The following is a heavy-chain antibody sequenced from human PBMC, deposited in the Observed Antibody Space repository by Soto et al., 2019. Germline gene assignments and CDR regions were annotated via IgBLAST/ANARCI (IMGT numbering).Heavy chain of an antibody. CDR1: GFTFSSYG. J-gene: IGHJ4*02. V-gene: IGHV3-30*18. D-gene: IGHD2-2*02. Sequence: QVQLVESGGGVVQPGRSLRLSCTASGFTFSSYGMHWVRLAPGKGLEWVAVISYDGGDKYYTDSVKGRFTISRDNSKITLYLQMNSLRTDDTAVYYCAKSHPISVISLEYWGQGTLVTVSS. CDR3: AKSHPISVISLEY. CDR2: ISYDGGDK.